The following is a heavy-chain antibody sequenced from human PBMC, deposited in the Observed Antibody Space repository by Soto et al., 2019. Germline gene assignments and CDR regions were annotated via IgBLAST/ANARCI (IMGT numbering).Heavy chain of an antibody. J-gene: IGHJ3*02. CDR1: GGNCIGFA. CDR2: IIPILGIA. D-gene: IGHD4-17*01. V-gene: IGHV1-69*04. Sequence: SVKVSWKASGGNCIGFAISWMRQAPGQGLEWMGRIIPILGIANYAQKFQGRVTITADNSKNTVYLQMNSLRAEDTAVYYCAREYRLRHETWIGPQTDAFDIWGHGTMVTVSS. CDR3: AREYRLRHETWIGPQTDAFDI.